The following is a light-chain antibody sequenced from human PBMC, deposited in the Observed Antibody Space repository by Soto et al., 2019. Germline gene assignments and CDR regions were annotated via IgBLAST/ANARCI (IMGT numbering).Light chain of an antibody. CDR1: QGIGSY. CDR2: AAS. Sequence: DIQMTQSPSSLSASVGDRVTITCRASQGIGSYLAWYQQKPGKVPKLLIYAASSLQSGVPSRFSGSGSGTDFTLTISSLQPEDVATYYCQKYKSAPRTFGQGTKVEIK. V-gene: IGKV1-27*01. J-gene: IGKJ1*01. CDR3: QKYKSAPRT.